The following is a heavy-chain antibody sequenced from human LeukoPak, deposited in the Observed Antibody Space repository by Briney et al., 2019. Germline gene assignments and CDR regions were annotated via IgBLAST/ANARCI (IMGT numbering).Heavy chain of an antibody. CDR2: INPTGGST. D-gene: IGHD6-6*01. Sequence: ASVKVSCKATGYTFPSYFMHWVRQAPGQGLEWMGIINPTGGSTTYAQKFQGRVTMTRDTSTSTVYMELSSLRSDDTAVYYCARTAARRFDYWGQGTLVTVSS. J-gene: IGHJ4*02. V-gene: IGHV1-46*01. CDR1: GYTFPSYF. CDR3: ARTAARRFDY.